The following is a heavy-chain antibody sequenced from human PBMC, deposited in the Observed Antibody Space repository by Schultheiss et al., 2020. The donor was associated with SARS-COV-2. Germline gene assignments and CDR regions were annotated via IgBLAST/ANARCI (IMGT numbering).Heavy chain of an antibody. J-gene: IGHJ4*02. D-gene: IGHD3-10*01. V-gene: IGHV4-30-2*01. CDR3: ARGRVQGVIGY. CDR1: GGSISSGGYS. CDR2: INHSGST. Sequence: SETLSLTCTVSGGSISSGGYSWSWIRQPPGKGLEWIGEINHSGSTNYNPSLKSRVTISVDTSKNQFSLKLSSVTAADTAVYYCARGRVQGVIGYWGQGTLVTVSS.